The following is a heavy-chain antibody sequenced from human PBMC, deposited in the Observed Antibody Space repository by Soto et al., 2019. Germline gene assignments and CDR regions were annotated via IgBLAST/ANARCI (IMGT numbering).Heavy chain of an antibody. CDR1: GGTFSSYA. CDR2: IIPIFGTA. Sequence: QVQLVQSGAEVKKPGSSVKVSCKASGGTFSSYAISWVRQAPGQGLEWMGGIIPIFGTANYAQKFQGRVTITADESKSTAYMELSSLRSEDTAVYYCARGCSVVVAATCNWFDPWGQGTLVTVSS. D-gene: IGHD2-15*01. V-gene: IGHV1-69*12. CDR3: ARGCSVVVAATCNWFDP. J-gene: IGHJ5*02.